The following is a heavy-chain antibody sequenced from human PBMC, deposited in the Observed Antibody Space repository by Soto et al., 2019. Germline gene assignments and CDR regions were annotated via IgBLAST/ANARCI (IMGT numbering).Heavy chain of an antibody. CDR3: ARFGAAAAHDDN. CDR1: NASTIATP. D-gene: IGHD6-13*01. Sequence: SKTFSHKNNFSNASTIATPGCWIRQAPGKGLEWVGYVHFSGSTTYNPSLAPRLNISFDMSKSQVYLQLTSVTAADTAVYYCARFGAAAAHDDNWGRGVLVT. CDR2: VHFSGST. J-gene: IGHJ4*01. V-gene: IGHV4-59*01.